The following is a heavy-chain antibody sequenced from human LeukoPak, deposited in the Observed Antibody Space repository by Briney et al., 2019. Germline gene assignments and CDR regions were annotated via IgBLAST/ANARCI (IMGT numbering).Heavy chain of an antibody. CDR2: IHHSGST. Sequence: SETLSLTCTVSGYSISNGYYWGWIRPPPGKGLEWIGSIHHSGSTYYNPSVKSRVTISVDTSKNQFSLKLSSVTAADTAVYYCARDHYGYAPLWGQGTLVTVSS. J-gene: IGHJ4*02. CDR1: GYSISNGYY. V-gene: IGHV4-38-2*02. D-gene: IGHD5-12*01. CDR3: ARDHYGYAPL.